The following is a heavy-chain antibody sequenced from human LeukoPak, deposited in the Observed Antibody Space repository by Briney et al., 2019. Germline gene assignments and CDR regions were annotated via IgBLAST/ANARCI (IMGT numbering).Heavy chain of an antibody. Sequence: ASVKVSCKASGYTFTGYYMHWVRQAPGQGLEWMGWINPNSGGTNYAQKFQGRVTMTRDTSISTAYMELSRLGSDDTAVYYCGRSDYYYYGMDVWGQGTTVTVSS. CDR2: INPNSGGT. CDR3: GRSDYYYYGMDV. CDR1: GYTFTGYY. D-gene: IGHD2-21*01. J-gene: IGHJ6*02. V-gene: IGHV1-2*02.